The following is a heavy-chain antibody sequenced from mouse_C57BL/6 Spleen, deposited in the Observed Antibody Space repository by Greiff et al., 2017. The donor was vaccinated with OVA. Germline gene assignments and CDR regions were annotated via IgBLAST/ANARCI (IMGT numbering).Heavy chain of an antibody. CDR3: ARSYDYDAFDY. J-gene: IGHJ2*01. CDR1: GYAFSSSW. CDR2: IYPGDGDT. Sequence: QVQLQQSGPELVKPGASVKISCKASGYAFSSSWMNWVKQRPGKGLEWIGRIYPGDGDTNYNGKFKGKATLTADKSSSTAYMQLSSLTSKDSAVYFCARSYDYDAFDYWGQGTTLTVSS. V-gene: IGHV1-82*01. D-gene: IGHD2-4*01.